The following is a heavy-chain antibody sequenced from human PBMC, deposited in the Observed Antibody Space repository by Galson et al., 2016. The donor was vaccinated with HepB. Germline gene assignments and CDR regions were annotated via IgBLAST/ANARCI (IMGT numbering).Heavy chain of an antibody. CDR3: AEVGHDGGGIAVHFEN. CDR1: GGTFSNYA. Sequence: SVKVSCKASGGTFSNYAISWVRQAPGQGLEWMGGIISIFGTANYAQKFQGRVTITADESTSTAYMELSSLRAEDTAVYYCAEVGHDGGGIAVHFENWGPGTLVTVSS. D-gene: IGHD2-15*01. J-gene: IGHJ4*02. CDR2: IISIFGTA. V-gene: IGHV1-69*13.